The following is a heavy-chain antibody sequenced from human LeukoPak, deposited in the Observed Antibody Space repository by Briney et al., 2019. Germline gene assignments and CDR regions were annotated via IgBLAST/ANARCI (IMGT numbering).Heavy chain of an antibody. CDR3: ASQPAVIDLDL. CDR2: IKPDGSKT. CDR1: GFSFSSHW. Sequence: QPGGSLRRSCAASGFSFSSHWMTWVRQAPGKGLEWVANIKPDGSKTTYVESERGRFTISGDNARNSLFLQMISLRVEDTAVYYCASQPAVIDLDLWGQGILATVSS. J-gene: IGHJ4*02. D-gene: IGHD2-21*01. V-gene: IGHV3-7*01.